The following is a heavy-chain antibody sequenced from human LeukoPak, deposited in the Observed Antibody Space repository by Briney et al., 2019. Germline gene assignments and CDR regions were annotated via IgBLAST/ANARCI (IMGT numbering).Heavy chain of an antibody. CDR3: RAVAGTHLFDH. CDR2: INSNGGST. V-gene: IGHV3-64D*06. CDR1: GFTFSTYA. Sequence: GGSLRLSCSASGFTFSTYAMHWVRQAPGKGLDYVSIINSNGGSTYYADSAKDRFTISRDNSKNTLYLQMSSLRVEDTAVYYCRAVAGTHLFDHWGQGTLVTVFS. D-gene: IGHD6-19*01. J-gene: IGHJ4*02.